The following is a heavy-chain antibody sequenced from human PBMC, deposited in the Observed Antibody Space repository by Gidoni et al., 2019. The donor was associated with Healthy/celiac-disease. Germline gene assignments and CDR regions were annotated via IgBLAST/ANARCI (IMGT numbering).Heavy chain of an antibody. J-gene: IGHJ3*02. V-gene: IGHV3-23*01. CDR3: AKRGSITMIVVVSGGAFDI. CDR1: GFTFSSYA. D-gene: IGHD3-22*01. CDR2: ISGSGGRT. Sequence: EVQLLESGGGLVQPGGSLRLSCAASGFTFSSYAMSWFRQAPGKGLEWVSAISGSGGRTYYADCVKGRFTISRDKSKNTLYLKMNSLRAEDTAVYYCAKRGSITMIVVVSGGAFDIWGQGTMVTVSS.